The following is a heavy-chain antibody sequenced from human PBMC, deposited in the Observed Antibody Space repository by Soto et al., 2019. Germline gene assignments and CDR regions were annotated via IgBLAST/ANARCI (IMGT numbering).Heavy chain of an antibody. CDR2: IIPIFGTA. CDR1: GGTFSSYA. D-gene: IGHD1-7*01. J-gene: IGHJ5*02. V-gene: IGHV1-69*12. Sequence: QVQLVQSGAEVKKPGSSVKVSCKASGGTFSSYAISWVRQAPGQGLEWMGGIIPIFGTANYAQKLQGRVTITADESTSTAYMELSSLRSEDKAVYYCVRDPTVRITGTPSPHPWGQGTLLTVSS. CDR3: VRDPTVRITGTPSPHP.